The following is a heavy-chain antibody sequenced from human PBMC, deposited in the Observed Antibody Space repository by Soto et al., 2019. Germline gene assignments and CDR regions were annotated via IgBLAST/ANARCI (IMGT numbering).Heavy chain of an antibody. Sequence: QVQLVQSGAEVKKPGSSVKVSCKASGGTFSSYAIIRVRQAPGQGREWMGGIIPIFGTANYAQKFQGRVTITADESTSTAYMELSSLRSEDTAVYYCARDNGALYYFDYWGQGTLVTVSS. V-gene: IGHV1-69*01. D-gene: IGHD3-10*01. CDR1: GGTFSSYA. CDR3: ARDNGALYYFDY. J-gene: IGHJ4*02. CDR2: IIPIFGTA.